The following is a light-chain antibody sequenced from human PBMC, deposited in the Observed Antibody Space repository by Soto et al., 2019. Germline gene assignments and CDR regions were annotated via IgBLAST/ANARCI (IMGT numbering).Light chain of an antibody. J-gene: IGLJ3*02. CDR3: SSYTSITTSGV. CDR2: DVS. Sequence: QSVLTQPASVSGSPGQSITISCTGTNSDIGGYNYVSWYQQHPDKAPQLIISDVSNRPSGVSNRFSGSKSGNTASLTISALQAEDEADYYCSSYTSITTSGVFGGGTKLTVL. CDR1: NSDIGGYNY. V-gene: IGLV2-14*01.